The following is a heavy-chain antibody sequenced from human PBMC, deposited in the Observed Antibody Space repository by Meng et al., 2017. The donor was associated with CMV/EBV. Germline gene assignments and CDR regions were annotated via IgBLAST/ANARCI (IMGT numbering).Heavy chain of an antibody. D-gene: IGHD3-22*01. J-gene: IGHJ5*02. CDR2: ISGSGGST. CDR3: AKDETYYYDGSGYFGLWFDP. CDR1: GFTFSSYA. Sequence: GESLKISCAASGFTFSSYAMSWVRQAPGKGLEWVSVISGSGGSTYYADSVKGRFTISRDNSKNTLYLQMNSLRAEDTAVYYCAKDETYYYDGSGYFGLWFDPWGQGTLVTVSS. V-gene: IGHV3-23*01.